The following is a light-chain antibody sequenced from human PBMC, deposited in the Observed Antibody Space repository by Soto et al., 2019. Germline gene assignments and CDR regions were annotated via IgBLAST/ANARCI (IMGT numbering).Light chain of an antibody. J-gene: IGLJ1*01. CDR1: SSDVGGYNY. CDR2: DVS. CDR3: SSYTGSRTYV. V-gene: IGLV2-14*03. Sequence: QSALTQPASVSGSPGQSITISCTGTSSDVGGYNYVSWYQQHPGKAPKLMIYDVSNRPSGVSNRFSGSKSGNTASLTISGLQAEDESDYYCSSYTGSRTYVFGTGNKVTVL.